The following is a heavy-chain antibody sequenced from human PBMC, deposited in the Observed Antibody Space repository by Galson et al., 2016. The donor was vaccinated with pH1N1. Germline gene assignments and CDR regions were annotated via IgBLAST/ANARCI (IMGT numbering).Heavy chain of an antibody. V-gene: IGHV1-18*01. Sequence: SVKVSCKASGYTFTNYGISWLRQAPGQGLEWMAVMNPADGGSIYNQKFQGRVTLTRDTSTSSVYMALTNLRSDDAAVYYCARRYYFDSWGQGTQVTVSS. CDR2: MNPADGGS. CDR1: GYTFTNYG. J-gene: IGHJ4*02. CDR3: ARRYYFDS. D-gene: IGHD3-9*01.